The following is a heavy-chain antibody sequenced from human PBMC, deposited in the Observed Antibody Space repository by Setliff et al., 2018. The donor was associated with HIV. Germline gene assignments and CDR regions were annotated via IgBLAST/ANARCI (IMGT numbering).Heavy chain of an antibody. Sequence: PSETLSLTCTVSGGSISNSRYYWSWIRQAPGKGLEWIGEIYHSEYTNYNPSLESRLTISVDTAKNQFSLKLSSVTAADTAVYYCAAATTLLSPRAWGQGTLVTVSS. D-gene: IGHD2-15*01. CDR1: GGSISNSRYY. CDR2: IYHSEYT. CDR3: AAATTLLSPRA. V-gene: IGHV4-39*07. J-gene: IGHJ5*02.